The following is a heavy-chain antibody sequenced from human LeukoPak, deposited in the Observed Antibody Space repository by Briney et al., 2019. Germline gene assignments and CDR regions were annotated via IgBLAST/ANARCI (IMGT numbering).Heavy chain of an antibody. CDR3: ARHEVTMIGNCFDY. V-gene: IGHV4-39*01. J-gene: IGHJ4*02. CDR2: IYYSGST. CDR1: GGSISSSSYY. Sequence: PSETLSLTCTVSGGSISSSSYYWGWIRQPPGKGLEWIGSIYYSGSTYYNPSLKSRVTISVDTSKNQFSLKLSSVTAADTAVYYCARHEVTMIGNCFDYWGQGTLVTVSS. D-gene: IGHD3-22*01.